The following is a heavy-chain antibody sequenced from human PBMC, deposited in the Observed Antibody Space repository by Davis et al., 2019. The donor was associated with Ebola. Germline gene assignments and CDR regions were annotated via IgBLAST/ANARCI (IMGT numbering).Heavy chain of an antibody. CDR1: GYTFTSYG. CDR2: ISAYNGNT. J-gene: IGHJ4*02. Sequence: AASVKVSCKASGYTFTSYGISWVRQAPGQGLEWMGWISAYNGNTNYAQKLQGRVTMTRDTSISTAYMELSRLRSDDTAVYYCARDPYDRYYDSSGYFMWGQGTLVTVSS. V-gene: IGHV1-18*01. CDR3: ARDPYDRYYDSSGYFM. D-gene: IGHD3-22*01.